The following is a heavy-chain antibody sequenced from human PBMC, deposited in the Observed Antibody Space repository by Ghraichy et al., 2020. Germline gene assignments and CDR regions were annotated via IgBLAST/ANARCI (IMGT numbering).Heavy chain of an antibody. Sequence: GGSLRLSCAASGFTLKSFWMSWVRQAPGKGLEWVVNIKQDGGEKFSLDSVKGRFTISRDNANNSLFLEMNSLRVEDTALYYCARGRGGYYGVDVWGQGTTVTVSS. CDR2: IKQDGGEK. D-gene: IGHD3-10*01. CDR1: GFTLKSFW. V-gene: IGHV3-7*03. CDR3: ARGRGGYYGVDV. J-gene: IGHJ6*02.